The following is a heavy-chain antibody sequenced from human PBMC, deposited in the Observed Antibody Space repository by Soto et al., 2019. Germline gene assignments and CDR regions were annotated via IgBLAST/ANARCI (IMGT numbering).Heavy chain of an antibody. D-gene: IGHD5-18*01. CDR2: ISAYNGNT. Sequence: QVQLVQSGAEVKKPGASVKVSCKASGYTFTSYGISWVRQAPGQGLEWMGWISAYNGNTNYAQKLQGRVTMTTDTSTSTAYMELRSLRSDDTAVYYCARDLGGYSYVLYYYYYGMDVWGQGTTVTVSS. CDR3: ARDLGGYSYVLYYYYYGMDV. V-gene: IGHV1-18*01. J-gene: IGHJ6*02. CDR1: GYTFTSYG.